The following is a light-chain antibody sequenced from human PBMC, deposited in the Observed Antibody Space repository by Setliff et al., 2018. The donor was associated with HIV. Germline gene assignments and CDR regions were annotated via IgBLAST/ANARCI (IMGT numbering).Light chain of an antibody. CDR2: KNN. CDR1: TSNIGTND. V-gene: IGLV1-47*01. Sequence: QSVLAQPPSASATPGQRVTISCSGNTSNIGTNDVYWYQQVPGTAPKLLISKNNQRPSGVPDRFSGSKSGTSASLAISGLRSEDEANYYCAAWDDSLNGPDYVFGTGTKATVL. CDR3: AAWDDSLNGPDYV. J-gene: IGLJ1*01.